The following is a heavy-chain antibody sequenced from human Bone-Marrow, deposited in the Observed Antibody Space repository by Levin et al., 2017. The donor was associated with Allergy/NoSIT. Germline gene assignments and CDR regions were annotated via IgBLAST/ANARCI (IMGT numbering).Heavy chain of an antibody. CDR1: GYSFTSYA. J-gene: IGHJ4*02. CDR2: INTGSGET. Sequence: EASVKVSCKASGYSFTSYAMHWVRQAPGQRPEWMGWINTGSGETKFLQNFQGRVILTRDISASTAYMELPSLSPEDTAVYYCAAIDYGDYWGQGTLVKVSS. CDR3: AAIDYGDY. D-gene: IGHD2-21*01. V-gene: IGHV1-3*04.